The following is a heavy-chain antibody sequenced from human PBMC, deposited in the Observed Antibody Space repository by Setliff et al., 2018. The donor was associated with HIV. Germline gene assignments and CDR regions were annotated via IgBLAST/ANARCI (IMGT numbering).Heavy chain of an antibody. J-gene: IGHJ3*02. CDR2: IYYTGTT. CDR1: RGSISRYY. V-gene: IGHV4-59*01. D-gene: IGHD4-17*01. CDR3: ARDRPPSTVDMLGAFDR. Sequence: SETLSLTCTVSRGSISRYYWSWIRQPPGKGLVWIGYIYYTGTTKYNPSLKSRVTMSVDTSKNQLSLKLSSLTAADTAVYYCARDRPPSTVDMLGAFDRWGQGTMVT.